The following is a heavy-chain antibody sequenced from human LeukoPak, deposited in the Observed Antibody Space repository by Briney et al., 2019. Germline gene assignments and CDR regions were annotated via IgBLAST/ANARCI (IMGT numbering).Heavy chain of an antibody. CDR1: GGTFSSYA. V-gene: IGHV1-69*04. CDR2: IIPTLGIA. Sequence: GASVKVSCKASGGTFSSYAISWVRQAPGQGLEWMGRIIPTLGIANYAQKFQGRVTITADKSTSTAYMELSSLRSEDTAVYYCAKELPPALVGAREAFDIWGQGTMVTVSS. D-gene: IGHD1-26*01. J-gene: IGHJ3*02. CDR3: AKELPPALVGAREAFDI.